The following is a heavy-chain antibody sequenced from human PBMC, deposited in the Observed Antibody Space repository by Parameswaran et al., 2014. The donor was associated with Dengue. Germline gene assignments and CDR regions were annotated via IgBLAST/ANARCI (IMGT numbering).Heavy chain of an antibody. V-gene: IGHV3-7*01. J-gene: IGHJ3*02. D-gene: IGHD3-22*01. CDR1: GFTFSSYW. Sequence: GGSLRLSCAASGFTFSSYWMSWVRQAPGKGLEWVANIKQDGSEKYYVDSVKGRFTISRDNAKNSLYLQMNSLRAEDTAVYYCARDFGDMIVVVPDAFDIWGQGTMVTVSS. CDR3: ARDFGDMIVVVPDAFDI. CDR2: IKQDGSEK.